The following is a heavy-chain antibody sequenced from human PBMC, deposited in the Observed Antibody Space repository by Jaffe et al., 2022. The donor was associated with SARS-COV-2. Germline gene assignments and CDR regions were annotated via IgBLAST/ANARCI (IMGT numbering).Heavy chain of an antibody. Sequence: QVQLQESGPGLVKPSQTLSLTCTVSGGSISSGSYYWSWIRQPAGKGLEWIGRIYTSGSTNYNPSLKSRVTISVDTSKNQFSLKLSSVTAADTAVYYCATSTVTTPWAFDIWGQGTMVTVSS. CDR3: ATSTVTTPWAFDI. D-gene: IGHD4-17*01. CDR1: GGSISSGSYY. CDR2: IYTSGST. V-gene: IGHV4-61*02. J-gene: IGHJ3*02.